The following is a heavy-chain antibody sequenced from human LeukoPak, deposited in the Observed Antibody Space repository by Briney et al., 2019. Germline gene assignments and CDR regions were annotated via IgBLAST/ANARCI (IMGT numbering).Heavy chain of an antibody. Sequence: SETLSLTCTVSGGSISSSSYYWGWIRQPPGKGLEWIGSIYYSGSTYYSPSLKSRVTISVDTSKNQFSLKLSSVTAADTAVYYCASSYSSGYIFDYWGQGTLVTVSS. V-gene: IGHV4-39*07. D-gene: IGHD3-22*01. CDR1: GGSISSSSYY. CDR2: IYYSGST. J-gene: IGHJ4*02. CDR3: ASSYSSGYIFDY.